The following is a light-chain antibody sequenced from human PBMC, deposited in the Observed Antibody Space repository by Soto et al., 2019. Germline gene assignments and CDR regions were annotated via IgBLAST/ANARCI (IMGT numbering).Light chain of an antibody. CDR1: QSVSTNF. CDR3: QQYGRTSWT. J-gene: IGKJ1*01. V-gene: IGKV3-20*01. Sequence: EIVLTQSPGTLSLSPGGGATLSCRASQSVSTNFFAWYQQKPGQAPRLLIYGASTRATGIPDRFSGSGSGTDFTLTISRLEPEDFAVYYCQQYGRTSWTFGQGTKVDI. CDR2: GAS.